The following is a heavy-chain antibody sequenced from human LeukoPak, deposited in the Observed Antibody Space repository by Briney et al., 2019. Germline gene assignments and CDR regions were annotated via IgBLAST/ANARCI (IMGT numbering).Heavy chain of an antibody. J-gene: IGHJ6*02. CDR3: AKDPSRYQLLNYYGMDV. Sequence: TGGSLRLSCAASGFTFSSYGMHWVRQAPGKGLEWVAVIWYDGSNKYYADSVKGRFTISRDNSKNTLYLQMNSLRAEDTAVYYCAKDPSRYQLLNYYGMDVWGQGTTVTVSS. D-gene: IGHD2-2*01. V-gene: IGHV3-33*06. CDR2: IWYDGSNK. CDR1: GFTFSSYG.